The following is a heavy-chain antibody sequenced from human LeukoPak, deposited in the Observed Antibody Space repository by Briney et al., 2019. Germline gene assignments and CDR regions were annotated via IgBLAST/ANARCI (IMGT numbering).Heavy chain of an antibody. Sequence: PSETLSLTCTVSGGSITNNNYHWGWVRQPPGKGLEWVGSIYYSGTTYYNPSLKSRVTISRDTSKNQFSLKLTSVTAADTALYYCARHILRTRVRQMWFDPWGQGTLVTVSS. V-gene: IGHV4-39*01. CDR1: GGSITNNNYH. J-gene: IGHJ5*02. CDR2: IYYSGTT. CDR3: ARHILRTRVRQMWFDP. D-gene: IGHD3-3*01.